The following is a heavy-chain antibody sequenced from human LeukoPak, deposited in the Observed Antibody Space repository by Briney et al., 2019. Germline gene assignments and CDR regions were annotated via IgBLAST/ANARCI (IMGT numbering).Heavy chain of an antibody. CDR2: INPSGGST. CDR3: AREEWELAFDY. Sequence: ASVKVSCKASGYTFTSYYMHWVRQAPGQGLEWMGIINPSGGSTSYAQKFQGRVTMTRDTSTSTVYMELSSLKSEDTAVYYCAREEWELAFDYWGQGTLVTVSS. D-gene: IGHD1-26*01. CDR1: GYTFTSYY. V-gene: IGHV1-46*01. J-gene: IGHJ4*02.